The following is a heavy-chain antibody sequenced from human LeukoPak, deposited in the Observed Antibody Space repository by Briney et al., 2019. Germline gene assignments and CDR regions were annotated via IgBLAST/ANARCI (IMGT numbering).Heavy chain of an antibody. J-gene: IGHJ5*01. CDR1: EFTFHTYL. CDR3: VRGLDS. D-gene: IGHD3-16*01. CDR2: ISGSGATT. Sequence: GGSLRLSCAVSEFTFHTYLMSWVRQAPGKGLEWVSSISGSGATTDYADSVKGRFTISRDNVNKTLYLEMSSLRDEDTAVYYCVRGLDSWGLGTLVTVSS. V-gene: IGHV3-23*01.